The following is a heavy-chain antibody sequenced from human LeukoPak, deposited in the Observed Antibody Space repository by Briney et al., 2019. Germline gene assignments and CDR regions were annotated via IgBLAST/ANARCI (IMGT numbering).Heavy chain of an antibody. D-gene: IGHD3-9*01. Sequence: ASVKVSCKASGYTFTSYYMHWVRQAPGQGLEWMGIINPSGGSTSYAQKFQGRVTITTDESTSTAYMELSSLRSEDTAVYYCARDPLFDDILTGYYPEYPIDYWGQGTLVTVSS. J-gene: IGHJ4*02. V-gene: IGHV1-46*01. CDR3: ARDPLFDDILTGYYPEYPIDY. CDR2: INPSGGST. CDR1: GYTFTSYY.